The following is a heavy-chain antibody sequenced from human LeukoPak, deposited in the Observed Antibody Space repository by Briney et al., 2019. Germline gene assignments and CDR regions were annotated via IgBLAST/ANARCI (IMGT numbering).Heavy chain of an antibody. V-gene: IGHV3-7*03. CDR2: IKQDGSER. J-gene: IGHJ6*02. CDR3: AAEIYYYYGMDV. Sequence: GGSLRLSCAASGFTFSSYWMTWVRQAPGKGLEWVANIKQDGSERYYVDSVKGRFTISRDNAKNSLYLQMNSLRAEDTAVYYCAAEIYYYYGMDVWGQGTTVTVSS. CDR1: GFTFSSYW.